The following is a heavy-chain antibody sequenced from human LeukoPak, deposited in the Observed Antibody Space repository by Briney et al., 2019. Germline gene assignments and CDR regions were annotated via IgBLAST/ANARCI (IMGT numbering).Heavy chain of an antibody. CDR3: ASGYQLLHARGVGAFDI. Sequence: SETPSLICAVYGGSFSGYYWSWIRQPPGKGLEWIGEINHSGSTNYNPSLKSRVTISVDTSKNQFSLKLSSVTAADTAVYYCASGYQLLHARGVGAFDIWGQGTMVTVSS. J-gene: IGHJ3*02. CDR1: GGSFSGYY. CDR2: INHSGST. V-gene: IGHV4-34*01. D-gene: IGHD2-2*01.